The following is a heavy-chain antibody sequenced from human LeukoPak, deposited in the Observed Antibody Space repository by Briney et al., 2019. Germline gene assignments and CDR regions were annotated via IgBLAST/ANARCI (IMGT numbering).Heavy chain of an antibody. CDR1: GFTFSNAW. CDR2: IKSKTDGGTT. Sequence: GGSLRLSCAASGFTFSNAWMSWVRQAPGKGLEWVGRIKSKTDGGTTDYAAPVKGRFTISRDDSKNTLYLQMNSLKTEDTAVYYCTALVDCSSTSCYYNGIDYWGQGTLVTVSS. J-gene: IGHJ4*02. CDR3: TALVDCSSTSCYYNGIDY. V-gene: IGHV3-15*01. D-gene: IGHD2-2*01.